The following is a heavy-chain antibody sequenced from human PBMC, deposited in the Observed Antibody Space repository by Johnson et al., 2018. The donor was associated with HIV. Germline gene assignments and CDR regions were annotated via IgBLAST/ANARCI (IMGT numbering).Heavy chain of an antibody. CDR1: GFTVSSNY. CDR2: INWNGGRT. D-gene: IGHD2-21*01. J-gene: IGHJ3*02. Sequence: VQLVESGGGLVQPGGSLRLSCAASGFTVSSNYMNWVRQAPGKGLEWVSGINWNGGRTGYADSVKGRFTISRDNAKNSLYLQMNSLRAEDTALYYCAREMVVAGAFDIWGQGTMVTVSS. CDR3: AREMVVAGAFDI. V-gene: IGHV3-20*04.